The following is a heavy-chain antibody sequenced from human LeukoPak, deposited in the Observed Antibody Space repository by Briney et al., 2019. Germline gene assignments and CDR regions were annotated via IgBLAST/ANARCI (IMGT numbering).Heavy chain of an antibody. V-gene: IGHV1-2*02. Sequence: ASVKVSCKASGYTFTSYYMHWVRQAPGQGLEWMGWINPNSGGTNYAQKFQGRVTMTRDTSISTAYMELSRLRSDDTAVYYCASHSSSWYVYMDVWGKGTTVTVSS. D-gene: IGHD6-13*01. CDR1: GYTFTSYY. J-gene: IGHJ6*03. CDR2: INPNSGGT. CDR3: ASHSSSWYVYMDV.